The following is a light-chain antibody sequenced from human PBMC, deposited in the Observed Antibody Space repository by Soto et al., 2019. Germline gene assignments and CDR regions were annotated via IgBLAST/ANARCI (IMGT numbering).Light chain of an antibody. CDR3: QQYTNCHPIT. V-gene: IGKV1-5*03. J-gene: IGKJ5*01. CDR2: KAS. Sequence: IHITHSPSTRSASFGERFTITGRASQSISSWFAWYQQQPGKAPTLLIYKASSLETGVPSRFSGSGSATEFTPTITSLQSEDFAVYLCQQYTNCHPITFGPGTRLEIK. CDR1: QSISSW.